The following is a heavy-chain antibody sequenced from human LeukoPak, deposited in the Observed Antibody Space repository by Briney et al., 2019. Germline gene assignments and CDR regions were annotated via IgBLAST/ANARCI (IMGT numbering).Heavy chain of an antibody. V-gene: IGHV1-18*01. D-gene: IGHD3-10*01. J-gene: IGHJ4*02. CDR1: GYTFTDYL. Sequence: GASVKVSCKASGYTFTDYLINWVRQAPGQGLEWVGSISTKNGYTKLAQKFQGRVAMTKDTSANTIYMDLKSQTFDDTAVYYCAREKLWFGEFPFDNWGQGTLVSVSS. CDR2: ISTKNGYT. CDR3: AREKLWFGEFPFDN.